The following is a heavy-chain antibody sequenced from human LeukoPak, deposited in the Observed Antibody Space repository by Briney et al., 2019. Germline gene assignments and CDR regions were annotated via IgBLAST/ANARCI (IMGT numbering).Heavy chain of an antibody. V-gene: IGHV1-69*05. J-gene: IGHJ4*02. CDR1: GGTFSSYA. Sequence: ASVKVSCMASGGTFSSYAISWVRQAPGQGLEWMGRIIPIFGTASYAQKFQGRVTITTDESTSTAYMELSSLRSEDTAVYYCASSSRVRGVHFDYWGQGTLVTVSS. CDR3: ASSSRVRGVHFDY. CDR2: IIPIFGTA. D-gene: IGHD3-10*01.